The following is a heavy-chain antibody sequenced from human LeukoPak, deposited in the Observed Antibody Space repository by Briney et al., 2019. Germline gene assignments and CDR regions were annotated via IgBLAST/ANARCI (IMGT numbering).Heavy chain of an antibody. Sequence: PGGSLRLSCAASGFTFSSYAMHWVRQAPGKGLEWVAVISYDGSNKYYADSVKGRFTISRDNSKNTLYLQMNSLRAEDTAVYYCARATAYYYDSSGYFVDYWGQGTLVTVSS. D-gene: IGHD3-22*01. V-gene: IGHV3-30*04. CDR2: ISYDGSNK. CDR1: GFTFSSYA. J-gene: IGHJ4*02. CDR3: ARATAYYYDSSGYFVDY.